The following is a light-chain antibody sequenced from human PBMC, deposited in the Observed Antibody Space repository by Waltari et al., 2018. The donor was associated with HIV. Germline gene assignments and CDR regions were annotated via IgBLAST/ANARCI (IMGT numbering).Light chain of an antibody. J-gene: IGKJ1*01. CDR3: QQYYGDVWT. Sequence: DIVMTQSPDSLPVSLGERATITSTSRQSVVYKTTNKNYLAWYQHKTGQPPQLLIYWASVRESGVPDRFTGSGSGTDFTLTITNLQAEDVAVYFCQQYYGDVWTFGQGTKVEIK. V-gene: IGKV4-1*01. CDR1: QSVVYKTTNKNY. CDR2: WAS.